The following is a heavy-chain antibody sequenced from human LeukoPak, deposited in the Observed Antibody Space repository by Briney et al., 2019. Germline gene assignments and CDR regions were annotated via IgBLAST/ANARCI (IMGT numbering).Heavy chain of an antibody. D-gene: IGHD6-19*01. V-gene: IGHV3-33*01. J-gene: IGHJ6*02. Sequence: GGSLRLSCAASGFSFSSYGMHWVRQAPGKGLEWVAAIWYDGSNKFYANSVKGRFTISRDNSKNTLYLQMNILRAEDTAVYFCARIAVADEYYYYTMDVWGQGTPVTVS. CDR2: IWYDGSNK. CDR3: ARIAVADEYYYYTMDV. CDR1: GFSFSSYG.